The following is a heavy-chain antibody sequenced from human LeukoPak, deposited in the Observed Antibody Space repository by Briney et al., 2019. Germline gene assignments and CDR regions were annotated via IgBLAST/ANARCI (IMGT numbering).Heavy chain of an antibody. CDR3: AVTHYYDSSGYFDY. D-gene: IGHD3-22*01. J-gene: IGHJ4*02. CDR1: GGSISSYY. CDR2: IYYSGST. V-gene: IGHV4-59*01. Sequence: PSETLSLTCTVSGGSISSYYWSWIRQPPGKGLEWIGYIYYSGSTNYNPSLKSRVTISVDTSKNQFSLKLSSVTAADTAVYYCAVTHYYDSSGYFDYWGQGTPVTVSS.